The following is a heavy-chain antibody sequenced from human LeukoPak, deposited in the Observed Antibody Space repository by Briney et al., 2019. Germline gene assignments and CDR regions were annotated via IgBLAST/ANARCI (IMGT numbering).Heavy chain of an antibody. V-gene: IGHV1-69*06. D-gene: IGHD2-21*02. J-gene: IGHJ4*02. CDR2: IIPIFGTA. Sequence: GASVKVSCKASGGTFSSYAISWVRQAPGQGLEWMGGIIPIFGTANYAQKFQGRVTITADKSTSTAYMELSSLRSEDTAVYYCANIPAYCGGDCSVSEHQPMDYWGQGTLVTVSS. CDR1: GGTFSSYA. CDR3: ANIPAYCGGDCSVSEHQPMDY.